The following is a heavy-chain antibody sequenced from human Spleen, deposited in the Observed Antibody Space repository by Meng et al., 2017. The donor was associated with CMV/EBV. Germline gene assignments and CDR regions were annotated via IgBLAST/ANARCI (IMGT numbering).Heavy chain of an antibody. Sequence: SGLTFISYSMNWVRQAPGKGLEWVASITSSSGYRYHADSVKGRFTISRDNAKNSLYLQMNSLRVDDTGVYYCARDRPQDIEDGMDVWGQGTMVTVSS. J-gene: IGHJ6*02. CDR1: GLTFISYS. D-gene: IGHD2-15*01. CDR2: ITSSSGYR. V-gene: IGHV3-21*01. CDR3: ARDRPQDIEDGMDV.